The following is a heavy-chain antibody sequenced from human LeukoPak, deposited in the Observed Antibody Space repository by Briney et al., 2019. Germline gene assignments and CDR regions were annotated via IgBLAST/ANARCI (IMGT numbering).Heavy chain of an antibody. CDR1: GYTFTGYY. D-gene: IGHD3-22*01. CDR3: AREDSFSSEYYYDSTGGIPNWFDP. J-gene: IGHJ5*02. Sequence: ASVKVSCKASGYTFTGYYMHWVRQAPGQGLEWMGWINPNSGGTNYAQKFQGRVTMTRDTSISTAYMELSRLRSDDTAVYYCAREDSFSSEYYYDSTGGIPNWFDPWGQGTLVTVPS. V-gene: IGHV1-2*02. CDR2: INPNSGGT.